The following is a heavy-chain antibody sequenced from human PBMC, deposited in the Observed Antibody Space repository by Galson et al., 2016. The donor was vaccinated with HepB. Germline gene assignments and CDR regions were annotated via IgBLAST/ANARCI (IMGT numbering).Heavy chain of an antibody. CDR1: GYTFTTYA. J-gene: IGHJ4*02. CDR2: INTNTGNP. CDR3: ATSAGRGVYDY. Sequence: SVKVSCKASGYTFTTYAMNWVRQAPGQGLECMGWINTNTGNPTYAQGFTGRFVFSLDNSVSTAYLQISGLKAEDTAVYYCATSAGRGVYDYWGQGTLVTVSS. V-gene: IGHV7-4-1*02. D-gene: IGHD2-8*01.